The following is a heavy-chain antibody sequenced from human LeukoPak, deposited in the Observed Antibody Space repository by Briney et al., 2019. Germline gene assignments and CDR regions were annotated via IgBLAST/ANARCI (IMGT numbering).Heavy chain of an antibody. CDR3: ARKMKTGDRVGTFDI. Sequence: GGSLRLSCAASGFTFNNAWMTWVRQAPMKGLEWVSSIGTDGSYIYYADSVQGRFTISRDNAKNSLYLQMNSLTAEDTAVYYCARKMKTGDRVGTFDIWGQGTMVTVSS. CDR1: GFTFNNAW. V-gene: IGHV3-21*01. CDR2: IGTDGSYI. D-gene: IGHD1-1*01. J-gene: IGHJ3*02.